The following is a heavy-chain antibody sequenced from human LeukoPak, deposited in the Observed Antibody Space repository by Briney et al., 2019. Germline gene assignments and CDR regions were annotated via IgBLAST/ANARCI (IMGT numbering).Heavy chain of an antibody. V-gene: IGHV3-74*01. CDR2: INTDGTTT. J-gene: IGHJ4*02. CDR1: GFTFRNYP. Sequence: GGSLRLSCTASGFTFRNYPMHWVHQAPGKGLVWVSRINTDGTTTNYADSVRGRFTISRDNAKDTLYLQMNSLRAEDTAVYYCVRTYNGDYWGQGTLVTVSS. D-gene: IGHD5-24*01. CDR3: VRTYNGDY.